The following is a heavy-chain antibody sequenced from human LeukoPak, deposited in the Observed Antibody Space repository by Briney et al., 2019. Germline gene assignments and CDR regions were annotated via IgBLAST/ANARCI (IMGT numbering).Heavy chain of an antibody. D-gene: IGHD3-22*01. CDR2: ISGSGGST. V-gene: IGHV3-23*01. CDR3: AKVDSSGYYGQYYYYYGMDV. Sequence: GGSLSLSFTASGFPFTRHAMSWVRQAPGKGLEWVSAISGSGGSTYYADSVKGRFTISRDNSKNTLYLQMNSLRAEDTAVYYCAKVDSSGYYGQYYYYYGMDVWGQGTTVTVSS. J-gene: IGHJ6*02. CDR1: GFPFTRHA.